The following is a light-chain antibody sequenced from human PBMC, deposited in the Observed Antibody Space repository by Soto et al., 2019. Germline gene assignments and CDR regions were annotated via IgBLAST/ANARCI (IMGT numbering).Light chain of an antibody. CDR1: SSDVGGYNY. V-gene: IGLV2-11*01. Sequence: QSVLTQPRSVSGSPGQSVTISCTGTSSDVGGYNYVSWYQQHPGKAPKLMIYDVSKRPSGVPDRFSVSKSGNTASLTISGLQAEDEADYYCCSYAGSYTYVIGTGTKVTVL. J-gene: IGLJ1*01. CDR2: DVS. CDR3: CSYAGSYTYV.